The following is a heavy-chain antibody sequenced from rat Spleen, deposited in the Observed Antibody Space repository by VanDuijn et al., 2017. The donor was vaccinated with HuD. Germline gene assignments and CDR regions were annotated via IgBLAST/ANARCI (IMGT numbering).Heavy chain of an antibody. CDR3: ARPHYYYYVMDA. D-gene: IGHD1-1*01. V-gene: IGHV5-22*01. CDR1: GFTFSDYY. J-gene: IGHJ4*01. CDR2: ISYEGSST. Sequence: EVQLVESGGGLVQPGRSLKLSCVASGFTFSDYYMAWVRQAPKKGLEWVASISYEGSSTYYGDSVKGRVTISRDNAKSTLYLQMNSLRSEDTATYYCARPHYYYYVMDAWGQGASVTVSS.